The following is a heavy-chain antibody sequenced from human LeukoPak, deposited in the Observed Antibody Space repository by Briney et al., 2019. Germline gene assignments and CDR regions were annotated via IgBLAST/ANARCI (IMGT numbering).Heavy chain of an antibody. J-gene: IGHJ4*02. Sequence: PSETLSLTCTVSGGSISSSSYYWGWIRQPPGKGLEWIGSIYYSGSTYYNPSLKSRVTISVDTSKNQFSLKLSSVTAADTAVYYCARDSSGSWTFDYWGQGTLVTVSS. V-gene: IGHV4-39*07. CDR1: GGSISSSSYY. D-gene: IGHD1-26*01. CDR3: ARDSSGSWTFDY. CDR2: IYYSGST.